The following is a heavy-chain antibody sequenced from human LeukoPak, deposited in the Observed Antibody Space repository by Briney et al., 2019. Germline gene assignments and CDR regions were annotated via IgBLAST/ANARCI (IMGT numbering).Heavy chain of an antibody. CDR3: AYSGSYCGGDCYPAFDY. Sequence: SMKVSCKASGGTFSSYAISWVRQAPGQGLEWMGGIIPIFGTANYAQKFQGRVTITADESTSTAYMELSSLRSEDTAVYYCAYSGSYCGGDCYPAFDYWGQGTLVTVSS. CDR2: IIPIFGTA. J-gene: IGHJ4*02. D-gene: IGHD2-21*02. V-gene: IGHV1-69*13. CDR1: GGTFSSYA.